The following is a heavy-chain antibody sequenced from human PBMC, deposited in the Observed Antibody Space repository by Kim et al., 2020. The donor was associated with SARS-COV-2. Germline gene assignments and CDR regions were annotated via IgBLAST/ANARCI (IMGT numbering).Heavy chain of an antibody. V-gene: IGHV3-7*05. CDR1: GFIFSRFW. CDR3: ASSSGYYYYFDY. J-gene: IGHJ4*02. D-gene: IGHD3-22*01. CDR2: INQDGSEK. Sequence: GGSLRLSWEASGFIFSRFWMTWVRQAPGKGLEWVANINQDGSEKYYVDSVKGRFTISRDNAKKSLFLQMNSLRVEDTAVYYCASSSGYYYYFDYWGQGTLVTVSS.